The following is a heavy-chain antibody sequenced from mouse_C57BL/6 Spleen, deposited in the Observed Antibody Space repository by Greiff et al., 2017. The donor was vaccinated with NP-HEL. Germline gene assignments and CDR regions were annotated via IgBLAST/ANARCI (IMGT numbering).Heavy chain of an antibody. CDR3: ARGYFDV. CDR1: GYAFSSSW. V-gene: IGHV1-82*01. Sequence: QVQLQQSGPELVKPGASVKISCKASGYAFSSSWMNWVKQRPGKGLEWIGRIYPGDGDTNYNGKFKGKATLTADESSSTAYMQLSSLTSEDSAVYFCARGYFDVWGTGTTVTVSS. CDR2: IYPGDGDT. J-gene: IGHJ1*03.